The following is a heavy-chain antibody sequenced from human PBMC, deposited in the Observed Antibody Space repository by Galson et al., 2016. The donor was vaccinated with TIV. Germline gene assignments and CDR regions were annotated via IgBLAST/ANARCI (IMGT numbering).Heavy chain of an antibody. CDR3: ARALDTSTNTAYFYYYGLDV. J-gene: IGHJ6*02. Sequence: SVKVSCKASGGTFSSYAISWVRQAPGQGLEWMGGIIPFFGTANFARKFQGRVTITADASTNTAYLELNSLKSEDTAVYYCARALDTSTNTAYFYYYGLDVWGQGTTVTVSS. CDR1: GGTFSSYA. D-gene: IGHD5-18*01. V-gene: IGHV1-69*13. CDR2: IIPFFGTA.